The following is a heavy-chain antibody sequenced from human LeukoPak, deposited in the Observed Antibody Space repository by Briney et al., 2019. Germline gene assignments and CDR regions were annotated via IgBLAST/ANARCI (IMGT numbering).Heavy chain of an antibody. CDR1: GYTFTSYA. J-gene: IGHJ6*02. Sequence: GASVKVSCKASGYTFTSYAFRWVRQAPGQELEWMGWISAYNGNTNYAQNLQGRVTMTTDTSTSTAYMELRSLRSDDTAVYSCARLRGVPYYYYGMDVWGQGTTVTVSS. CDR3: ARLRGVPYYYYGMDV. D-gene: IGHD3-10*01. CDR2: ISAYNGNT. V-gene: IGHV1-18*01.